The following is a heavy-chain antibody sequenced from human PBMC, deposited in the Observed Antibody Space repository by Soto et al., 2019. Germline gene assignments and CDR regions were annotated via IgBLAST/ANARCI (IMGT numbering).Heavy chain of an antibody. D-gene: IGHD3-22*01. CDR2: IIPIFGTA. V-gene: IGHV1-69*13. CDR3: ARDGEDHYYDSSGYYDLYYYGMDV. J-gene: IGHJ6*02. Sequence: ASVKVSCKASGGTFSSYAISWVRQAPGQGLEWMGGIIPIFGTANYAQKFQGRVTITADESTSTAYMELSSLRSEDTAVYYCARDGEDHYYDSSGYYDLYYYGMDVWGQGTTVTVSS. CDR1: GGTFSSYA.